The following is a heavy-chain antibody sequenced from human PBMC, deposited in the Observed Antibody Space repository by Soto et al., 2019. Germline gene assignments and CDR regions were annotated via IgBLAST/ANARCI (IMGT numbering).Heavy chain of an antibody. CDR1: GGSISRSNW. V-gene: IGHV4-4*02. CDR3: TRVLAALGNRWYLDL. J-gene: IGHJ2*01. Sequence: QVELQESGPGLVKPSETLSLICAVSGGSISRSNWWSWVRHPPGKGLEWIGEIYHSGLTDYNPSLKSRVTMSMDKSKNQFSLNLTSVTAADTAVYYCTRVLAALGNRWYLDLWGRGTLVSVSS. CDR2: IYHSGLT. D-gene: IGHD2-15*01.